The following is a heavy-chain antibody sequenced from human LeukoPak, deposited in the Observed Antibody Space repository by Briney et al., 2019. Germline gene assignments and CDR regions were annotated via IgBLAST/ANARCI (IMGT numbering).Heavy chain of an antibody. V-gene: IGHV1-8*01. CDR3: ARVIGYCSGGSCYSEKPDY. CDR2: MNPNSGNT. D-gene: IGHD2-15*01. CDR1: GYTFTSYD. Sequence: ASVKVSCKASGYTFTSYDINWVRQATGQGLEWMGCMNPNSGNTGYAQKFQGRVTMTRDTSISTAYMELSSLRSEDTAVYYCARVIGYCSGGSCYSEKPDYWGRGTLVTVSS. J-gene: IGHJ4*02.